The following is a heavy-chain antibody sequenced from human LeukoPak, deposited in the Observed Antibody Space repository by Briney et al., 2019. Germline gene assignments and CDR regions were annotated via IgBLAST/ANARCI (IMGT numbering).Heavy chain of an antibody. Sequence: GGSLRLSCAASGFIFSSYGMSWVRQAPGKGLEWVSAISGSGGSTYYADSVKGRFTVSRDNSNNRLYLQMSGLTAADTAVYYCAKDRSIGTYYTFDHWGQGTLVTVSS. D-gene: IGHD1-26*01. V-gene: IGHV3-23*01. J-gene: IGHJ4*02. CDR2: ISGSGGST. CDR3: AKDRSIGTYYTFDH. CDR1: GFIFSSYG.